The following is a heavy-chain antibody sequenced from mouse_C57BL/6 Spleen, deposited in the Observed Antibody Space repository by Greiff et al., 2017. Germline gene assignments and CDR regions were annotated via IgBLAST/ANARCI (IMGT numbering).Heavy chain of an antibody. J-gene: IGHJ1*03. CDR1: GYSITSGYY. V-gene: IGHV3-6*01. D-gene: IGHD2-2*01. Sequence: EVKLQESGPGLVKPSQSLSLTCSVTGYSITSGYYWNWIRQFPGNQLEWMGYISYGCSNNYNPSLKNRISITRDTSKNQFFLKLNSVTTEDTATYDCARSYGYGDWYFDVWGTGTTVTVSS. CDR2: ISYGCSN. CDR3: ARSYGYGDWYFDV.